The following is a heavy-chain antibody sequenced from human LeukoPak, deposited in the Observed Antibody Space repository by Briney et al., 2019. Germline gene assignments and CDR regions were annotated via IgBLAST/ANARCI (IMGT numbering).Heavy chain of an antibody. CDR1: GFTFSSYW. J-gene: IGHJ4*02. CDR2: FKGDGSST. Sequence: PGGSLRLSCAASGFTFSSYWMHWVRQAPGKGLVWVSRFKGDGSSTSYADSVKGRFTISRDNAKNTLYLQMNSLRAEDTAVYYCASGRWSDYLDYWGQGTLVTVSS. CDR3: ASGRWSDYLDY. V-gene: IGHV3-74*01. D-gene: IGHD3-3*01.